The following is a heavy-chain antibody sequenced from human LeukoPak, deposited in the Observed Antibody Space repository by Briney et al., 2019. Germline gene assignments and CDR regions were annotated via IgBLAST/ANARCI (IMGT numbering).Heavy chain of an antibody. J-gene: IGHJ5*02. CDR1: GGSISSGSYY. CDR3: AREWAKGRVVVAARFDP. V-gene: IGHV4-61*02. CDR2: IYTSGST. D-gene: IGHD2-15*01. Sequence: SQTLSLTCTVSGGSISSGSYYWSWIRQPAGKGPEWIGRIYTSGSTNYNPSLKSRVTISVDTSKNQFSLKLSSVTAADTAVYYCAREWAKGRVVVAARFDPWGQGTLVTVSS.